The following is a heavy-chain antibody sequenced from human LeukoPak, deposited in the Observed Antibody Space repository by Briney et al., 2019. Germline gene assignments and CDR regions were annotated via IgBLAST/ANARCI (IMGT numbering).Heavy chain of an antibody. J-gene: IGHJ3*02. V-gene: IGHV3-33*06. D-gene: IGHD3-3*01. CDR1: GFTFSSYG. CDR2: IWYDGSNK. CDR3: AKEWSAFDI. Sequence: PGGSLRLSCAASGFTFSSYGMHWVRQAPGKGLEWVAVIWYDGSNKYYADSVKGRFSISRDNSKNTLFLQMNSLRAEDTAIYYCAKEWSAFDIWGQGTRVTVSS.